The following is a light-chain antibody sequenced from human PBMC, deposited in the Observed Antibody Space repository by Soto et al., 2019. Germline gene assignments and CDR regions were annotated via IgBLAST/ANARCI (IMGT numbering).Light chain of an antibody. CDR1: QSISSY. CDR2: TAS. CDR3: QQSYSRPRT. J-gene: IGKJ1*01. V-gene: IGKV1-39*01. Sequence: DIHMTHSPSSLSASVGYRVTITCRASQSISSYLNWYQQKPGKAPNLLIYTASSLESGVPSRFSGSGSGTDFTLTIASLQTEDFATYFCQQSYSRPRTFGHGTQVDIK.